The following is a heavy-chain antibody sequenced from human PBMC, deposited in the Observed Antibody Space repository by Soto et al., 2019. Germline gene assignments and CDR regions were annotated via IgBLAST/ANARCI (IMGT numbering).Heavy chain of an antibody. V-gene: IGHV3-23*01. CDR3: AKGREKYSSSSPYFDY. Sequence: VGSLRLSCAASGFTFSSYAMSWVRQAPGKGLEWVSAISGSGGSTYYADSVKGRFTISRGNSKNTLYLQMNSLRAEDTAVYYCAKGREKYSSSSPYFDYWGQGTLVTVSS. CDR1: GFTFSSYA. CDR2: ISGSGGST. J-gene: IGHJ4*02. D-gene: IGHD6-6*01.